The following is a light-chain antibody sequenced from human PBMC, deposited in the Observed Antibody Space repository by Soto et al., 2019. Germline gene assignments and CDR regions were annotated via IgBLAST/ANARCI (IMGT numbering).Light chain of an antibody. Sequence: DIQMTQSPSSLSAYVGDRITITCRASQSISKYLHWYQHKPGKAPYLLIYATSNLQSGVPARFSGSGSGTDFTLTISNLQPEDFATYYCQQSYTVPLAFGGGTKVDIK. J-gene: IGKJ4*01. CDR2: ATS. CDR3: QQSYTVPLA. CDR1: QSISKY. V-gene: IGKV1-39*01.